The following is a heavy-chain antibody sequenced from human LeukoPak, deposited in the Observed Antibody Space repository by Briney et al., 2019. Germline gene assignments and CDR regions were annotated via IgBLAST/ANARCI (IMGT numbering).Heavy chain of an antibody. CDR3: ARVNDNSDAFDI. Sequence: QPGGSLRLSCAASGFTFSSYAMSWVRQAPGKGLEWVSAISGSGGSTYYADSVKGRFTISRDNSKNTLYPQMNSLRAEDTAVYYCARVNDNSDAFDIWGQGTMVTVSS. D-gene: IGHD1-1*01. J-gene: IGHJ3*02. CDR2: ISGSGGST. V-gene: IGHV3-23*01. CDR1: GFTFSSYA.